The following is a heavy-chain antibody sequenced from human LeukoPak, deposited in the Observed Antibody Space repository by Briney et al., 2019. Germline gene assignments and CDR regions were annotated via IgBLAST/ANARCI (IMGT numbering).Heavy chain of an antibody. D-gene: IGHD3-10*01. CDR1: GFTFNNYA. CDR2: ISGNGGRT. CDR3: AKEQSGSGYFDY. J-gene: IGHJ4*02. Sequence: GGSLTLSCAPCGFTFNNYAMMWLRPAPRKGREWVAAISGNGGRTYYTDSVKGRFTISRDNPKNPLYLLLSSLSAADTALYYCAKEQSGSGYFDYWGQGTLVTVSS. V-gene: IGHV3-23*01.